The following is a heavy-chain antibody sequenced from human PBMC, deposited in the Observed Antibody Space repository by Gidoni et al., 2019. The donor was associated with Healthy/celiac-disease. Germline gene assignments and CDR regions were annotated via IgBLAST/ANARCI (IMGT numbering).Heavy chain of an antibody. CDR2: ISSSSSTI. Sequence: EVQLVESGGGLVQPGGSLRLSCAAYGFTFSSYSMNWVRQAPGKGLEWVSYISSSSSTIYYADSVKGRFTISRDNAKNSLYLQMNSLRAEDTAVYYCAKGDYELYGMDVWGQGTTVTVSS. J-gene: IGHJ6*02. D-gene: IGHD4-17*01. V-gene: IGHV3-48*01. CDR1: GFTFSSYS. CDR3: AKGDYELYGMDV.